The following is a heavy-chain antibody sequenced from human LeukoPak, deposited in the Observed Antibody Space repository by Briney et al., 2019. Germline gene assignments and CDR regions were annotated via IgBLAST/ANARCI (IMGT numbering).Heavy chain of an antibody. J-gene: IGHJ6*04. D-gene: IGHD2-2*01. CDR3: ARDASLRVGSASDIVVVPATASGMDV. V-gene: IGHV1-18*04. CDR1: GYTFTSYG. CDR2: ISAYNGNT. Sequence: ASVKVSCKASGYTFTSYGISWVRQAPGQGLEWMGWISAYNGNTNYAQKLQGRVTVTTDTSTSTAYMELRSLRSDDTAVYYCARDASLRVGSASDIVVVPATASGMDVWGKGTTVTVSS.